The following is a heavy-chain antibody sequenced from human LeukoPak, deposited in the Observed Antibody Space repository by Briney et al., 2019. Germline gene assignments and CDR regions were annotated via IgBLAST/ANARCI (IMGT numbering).Heavy chain of an antibody. Sequence: GESLKISCKGSGYSFTSYWIAWVRQMPGKGLEWMGIIYPGDSDTRYSPSFQGQVTISADKSISTDYLQWSSLKASDTAMYYCARRSGSFQGDYNFDYWGQGTLVTVSS. D-gene: IGHD1-26*01. J-gene: IGHJ4*02. CDR2: IYPGDSDT. CDR1: GYSFTSYW. V-gene: IGHV5-51*01. CDR3: ARRSGSFQGDYNFDY.